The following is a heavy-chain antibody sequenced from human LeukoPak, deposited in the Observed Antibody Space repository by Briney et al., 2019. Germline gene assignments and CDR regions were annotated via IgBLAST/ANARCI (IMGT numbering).Heavy chain of an antibody. CDR3: ARDMGMDV. CDR2: IYSGGST. Sequence: GGSLRLSCAASGFMFSNSWMSWARQAPGKGLEWVSVIYSGGSTYYADSVKGRFTISRDNSKNTLYLQMNSLRAEDTAVYYCARDMGMDVWGQGTTVTVSS. V-gene: IGHV3-66*01. J-gene: IGHJ6*02. CDR1: GFMFSNSW.